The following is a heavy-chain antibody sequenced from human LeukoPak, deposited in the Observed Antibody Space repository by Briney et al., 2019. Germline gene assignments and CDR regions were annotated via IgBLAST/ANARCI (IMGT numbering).Heavy chain of an antibody. V-gene: IGHV3-23*01. CDR1: GITLSNYG. D-gene: IGHD2/OR15-2a*01. J-gene: IGHJ4*02. CDR3: AKRGVVIRVFLVGFHKEAYYFDS. Sequence: GGSLRLSCAVSGITLSNYGMSWVRQAPGKGLEWVAGLSGSGGGTNYADSVQGRFAISRDNPKNTLYLQMNSLRAEDTAVYFCAKRGVVIRVFLVGFHKEAYYFDSWGQGALVTVSS. CDR2: LSGSGGGT.